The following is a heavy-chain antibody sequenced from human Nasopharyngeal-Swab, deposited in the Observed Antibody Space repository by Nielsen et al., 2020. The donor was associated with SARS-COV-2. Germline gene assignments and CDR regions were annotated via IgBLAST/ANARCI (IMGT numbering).Heavy chain of an antibody. V-gene: IGHV3-21*01. CDR1: GFTFSSYS. Sequence: GESLKISCAASGFTFSSYSMNWVRQAPGKGLEWVSSISSSSSYIYYADSVKGRFTISRDNSKNTLYLQMNSLRAEDTAVYYCASPGYCSSTSCPGIWGQGTLVTVSS. CDR2: ISSSSSYI. CDR3: ASPGYCSSTSCPGI. J-gene: IGHJ4*02. D-gene: IGHD2-2*01.